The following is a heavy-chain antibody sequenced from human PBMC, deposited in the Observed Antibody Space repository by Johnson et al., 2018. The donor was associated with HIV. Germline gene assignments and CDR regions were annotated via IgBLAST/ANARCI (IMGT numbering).Heavy chain of an antibody. J-gene: IGHJ3*02. CDR2: IRFDGSSK. CDR1: GFTFSSSG. V-gene: IGHV3-33*01. Sequence: QMHLVESGGGVVQPERSLRLSCAASGFTFSSSGMLWVRQAPGNGLEWVAFIRFDGSSKYYADSVKGRFTISRDSSKNTLYLQMNSLRAEDTAVYYCARAMYTSGWSYDAFDIWGQGTKVTVSS. CDR3: ARAMYTSGWSYDAFDI. D-gene: IGHD6-19*01.